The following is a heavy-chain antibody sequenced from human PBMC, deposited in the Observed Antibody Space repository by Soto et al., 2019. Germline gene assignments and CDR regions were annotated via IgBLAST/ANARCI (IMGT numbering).Heavy chain of an antibody. CDR1: GLTLSHAW. V-gene: IGHV3-15*07. CDR3: VVDLPEVRTNWGFDY. CDR2: IKTKGEGGTM. D-gene: IGHD7-27*01. Sequence: EVQLVESGGGFVEPGGSLRLSCVGSGLTLSHAWMTWVRQAPGKGLEWVGRIKTKGEGGTMDYAAPVKGRFSVSRDDSENTLYLHMGSLHSEDTAMYYCVVDLPEVRTNWGFDYWGQGTLVTVSS. J-gene: IGHJ4*02.